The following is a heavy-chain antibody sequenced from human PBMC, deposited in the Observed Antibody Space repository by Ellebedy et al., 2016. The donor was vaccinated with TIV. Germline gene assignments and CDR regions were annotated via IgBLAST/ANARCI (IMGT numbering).Heavy chain of an antibody. CDR1: GFTFSSYG. Sequence: GESLKISXAASGFTFSSYGMHWVRQAPGKGLEWVAVISYDGSNKYYADSVKGRFTISRDNSKNTLYLQMNSLRAEDTAVYYCAKDVDSYGQIYYFDYWGQGTLVTVSS. CDR2: ISYDGSNK. V-gene: IGHV3-30*18. CDR3: AKDVDSYGQIYYFDY. J-gene: IGHJ4*02. D-gene: IGHD5-18*01.